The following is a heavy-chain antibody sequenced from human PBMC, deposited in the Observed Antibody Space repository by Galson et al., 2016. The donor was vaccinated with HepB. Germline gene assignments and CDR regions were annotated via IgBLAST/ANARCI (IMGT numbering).Heavy chain of an antibody. Sequence: SLRLSCAASGFTFSSYAMSWVRQAPGKGLEWVSTISVSGGSTYYADSVKGRFTISRDNSKNTLYLQMNSLRAEDTAVYYCAKDLEQWLVRCAFDIWGQGTMVTVSS. CDR3: AKDLEQWLVRCAFDI. CDR1: GFTFSSYA. D-gene: IGHD6-19*01. J-gene: IGHJ3*02. CDR2: ISVSGGST. V-gene: IGHV3-23*01.